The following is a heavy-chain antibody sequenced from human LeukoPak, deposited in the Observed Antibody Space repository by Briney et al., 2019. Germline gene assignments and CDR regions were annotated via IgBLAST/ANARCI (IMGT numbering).Heavy chain of an antibody. J-gene: IGHJ6*02. CDR1: GFTFSSYE. D-gene: IGHD1-7*01. CDR3: ARIGTTTRGPAGLDV. CDR2: IASGGGANR. Sequence: GGSLRLSCAASGFTFSSYEMNWVRQAPGKGLEWVSYIASGGGANRFYSESVKGRFTISRYNAKNSLYLHMNSLRAEDTGVYYCARIGTTTRGPAGLDVWGQGTTVTVSS. V-gene: IGHV3-48*03.